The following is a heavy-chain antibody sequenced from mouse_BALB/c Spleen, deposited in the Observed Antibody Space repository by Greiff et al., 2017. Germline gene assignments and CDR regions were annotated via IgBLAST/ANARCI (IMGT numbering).Heavy chain of an antibody. CDR1: GFTFSSYT. D-gene: IGHD2-1*01. V-gene: IGHV5-6-4*01. J-gene: IGHJ4*01. CDR3: TRGGYGKVPYAMDY. CDR2: ISSGGSYT. Sequence: EVKLVESGGGLVKPGGSLKLSCAASGFTFSSYTMSWVRQTPEKRLEWVATISSGGSYTYYPDSVKGRFTISRDNAKNTLYLQMSSLKSEDTAMYYCTRGGYGKVPYAMDYWGQGTSVTVSS.